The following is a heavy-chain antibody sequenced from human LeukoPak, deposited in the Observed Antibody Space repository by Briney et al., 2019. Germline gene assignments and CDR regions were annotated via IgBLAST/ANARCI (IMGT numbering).Heavy chain of an antibody. CDR2: IYYSGST. CDR3: ARLGGAAARIDYWYFDL. J-gene: IGHJ2*01. CDR1: GGSISGDY. V-gene: IGHV4-59*08. Sequence: PSETLSLTCTVSGGSISGDYWSWIRQPPGKGLEWIAYIYYSGSTYYNPPLKSRLTISVDTSKNQSSLKLSSVSAADTAVYFCARLGGAAARIDYWYFDLWGRGTLVTVSS. D-gene: IGHD6-13*01.